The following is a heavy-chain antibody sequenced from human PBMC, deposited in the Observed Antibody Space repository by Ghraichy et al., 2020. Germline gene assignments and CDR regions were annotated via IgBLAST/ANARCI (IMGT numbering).Heavy chain of an antibody. D-gene: IGHD1-7*01. CDR3: AKESSYNWDYWYYYAMDV. CDR2: TSYNGGNK. V-gene: IGHV3-30*18. Sequence: GGSLRLSCAASGFTFSSYGMHWVRQAPGRGLEWVAVTSYNGGNKYYADSVMGRFTISRDNSKNTLFLQMNSLRAEDTAVYYCAKESSYNWDYWYYYAMDVWGQGTTVTVSS. CDR1: GFTFSSYG. J-gene: IGHJ6*02.